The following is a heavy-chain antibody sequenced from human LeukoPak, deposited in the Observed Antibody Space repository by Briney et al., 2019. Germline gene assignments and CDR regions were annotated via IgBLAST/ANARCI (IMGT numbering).Heavy chain of an antibody. V-gene: IGHV3-23*01. CDR1: GLTLSSYP. CDR3: ASRTIDLYSSSWYFDY. CDR2: ISGSGGST. D-gene: IGHD6-13*01. J-gene: IGHJ4*02. Sequence: GGSLRLSWAAYGLTLSSYPMSWVRPAPGGVLEWVAAISGSGGSTYYADSVKGRFTISRDNSKNTLYLQMNTLRAEDTAVYYCASRTIDLYSSSWYFDYWGQGTLVTVSS.